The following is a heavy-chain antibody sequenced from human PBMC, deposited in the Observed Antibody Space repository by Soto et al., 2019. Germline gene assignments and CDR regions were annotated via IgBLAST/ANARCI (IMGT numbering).Heavy chain of an antibody. CDR2: IIPVFATT. CDR3: ARGDSGYVCFNEI. D-gene: IGHD3-22*01. CDR1: GGLFSTYA. V-gene: IGHV1-69*13. Sequence: ASVTVSCKASGGLFSTYAISWVRQAPGKGLEWMGGIIPVFATTYYAEKFEGRVTITADESTNTAYMELSSLRSEDTAMYYCARGDSGYVCFNEIWGQGTLVTVSS. J-gene: IGHJ4*02.